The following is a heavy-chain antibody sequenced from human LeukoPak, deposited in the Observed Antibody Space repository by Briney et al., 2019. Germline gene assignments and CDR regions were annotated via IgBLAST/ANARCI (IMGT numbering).Heavy chain of an antibody. V-gene: IGHV4-59*01. CDR2: IYYKGYT. J-gene: IGHJ3*02. CDR1: GVSITDYY. CDR3: ASTPLSDLDI. Sequence: SETLSLTCSVTGVSITDYYWSWIRQPPGKGLEWIGYIYYKGYTNYSPSLKSRVTISMDTSKSQFSLKLRSVTAADTAVYYCASTPLSDLDIWGQGTMVIVSS.